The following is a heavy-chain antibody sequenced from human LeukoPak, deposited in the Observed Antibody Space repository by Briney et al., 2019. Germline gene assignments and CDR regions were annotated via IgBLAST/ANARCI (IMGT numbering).Heavy chain of an antibody. CDR1: GFTFSSYG. CDR2: ISYDGSNK. V-gene: IGHV3-30*19. CDR3: ARDAAAGDY. D-gene: IGHD6-13*01. Sequence: GGSLRLSCAAPGFTFSSYGMHWVRQAPGKGLEWVAVISYDGSNKYYADSVKGRFTISRDNSKNTLYLQMNSLRAEDTAVYYCARDAAAGDYWGQGTLVTVSS. J-gene: IGHJ4*02.